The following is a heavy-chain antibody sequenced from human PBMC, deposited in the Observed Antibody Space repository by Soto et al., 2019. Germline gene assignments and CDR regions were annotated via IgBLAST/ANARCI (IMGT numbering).Heavy chain of an antibody. Sequence: EVQLLESGGGLVQPGGPLRVSCVASGYPFRFYAMSWVRQAPGRGLEWVSAISANGVSTFYADSVKGRFTISRDQSRNTVYLQMNGLRAEDTATYYCAKDPPNGRHVDYFEYWGQGTLVTVSS. V-gene: IGHV3-23*01. D-gene: IGHD1-1*01. CDR1: GYPFRFYA. CDR3: AKDPPNGRHVDYFEY. J-gene: IGHJ4*02. CDR2: ISANGVST.